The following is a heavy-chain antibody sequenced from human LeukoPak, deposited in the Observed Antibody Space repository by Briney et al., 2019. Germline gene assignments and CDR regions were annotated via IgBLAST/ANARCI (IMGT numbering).Heavy chain of an antibody. V-gene: IGHV3-7*01. D-gene: IGHD6-19*01. CDR1: GFTSGTYW. Sequence: GGSLRLSCAASGFTSGTYWMSWVRQAPGKGLEWVANIKQDGSEKYYVDSVRGRFTISRDNAKNSLYLQMNSVRAEETAVYYCARDRGSSGWYEFDYWGQGSLVTVSS. J-gene: IGHJ4*02. CDR3: ARDRGSSGWYEFDY. CDR2: IKQDGSEK.